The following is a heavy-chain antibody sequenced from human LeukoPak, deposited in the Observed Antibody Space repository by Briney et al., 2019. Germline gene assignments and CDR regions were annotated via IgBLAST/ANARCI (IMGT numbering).Heavy chain of an antibody. Sequence: GGSLRLSCAASGFTFSDYYMSWIRQAPGKGLEGVSYISSSGSTIYYADSVKGRFTISRDNAKNSLYLQMNSLRAEDTAVYYCARVASYGSWFDHWGQGTLVTVSS. CDR1: GFTFSDYY. CDR3: ARVASYGSWFDH. CDR2: ISSSGSTI. J-gene: IGHJ5*02. D-gene: IGHD5-18*01. V-gene: IGHV3-11*01.